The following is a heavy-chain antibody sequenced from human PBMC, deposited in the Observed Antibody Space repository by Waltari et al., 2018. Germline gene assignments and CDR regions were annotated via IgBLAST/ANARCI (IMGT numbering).Heavy chain of an antibody. V-gene: IGHV1-69*02. CDR2: IIPLRGVA. J-gene: IGHJ5*02. D-gene: IGHD6-13*01. CDR3: ARGLGIAGGERSTEFDP. CDR1: GGTFSSYT. Sequence: QVQLVQSGAEVKEPGSSVKISCKPSGGTFSSYTISWVRQAPGQGLEWMGRIIPLRGVADYAQKFQGRVTITADKSSTTTHMQLSSLKSEDSAVYYCARGLGIAGGERSTEFDPWGQGTLVTVSS.